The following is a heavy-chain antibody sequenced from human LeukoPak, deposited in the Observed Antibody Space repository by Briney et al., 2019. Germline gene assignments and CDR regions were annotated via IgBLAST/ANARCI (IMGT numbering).Heavy chain of an antibody. V-gene: IGHV4-39*01. Sequence: SETLSLTCTVSGGSISSNKYYWGWIRQPPGKGLEWIGSIYYSGSTYYNPSLKSRVTISVDTSKNQFSLKLSSVTAADTAVYYCARVVPGTGFFYWGQGTLVTVSS. CDR2: IYYSGST. CDR1: GGSISSNKYY. J-gene: IGHJ4*02. D-gene: IGHD2-8*02. CDR3: ARVVPGTGFFY.